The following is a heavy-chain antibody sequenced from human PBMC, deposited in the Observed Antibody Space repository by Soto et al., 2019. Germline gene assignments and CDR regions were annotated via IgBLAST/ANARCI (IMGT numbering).Heavy chain of an antibody. Sequence: QVQLVQSGAEVKKPGSSVKVSCKASGGTFSSYAISWVRQAPGQGLEWMGGIISIFGTANYAQKFQGRVTMTAGESTSTAYIEMSSQRSDDTGVYYCAIYPSREIVVVVAANYYGMDVWGQGTTVTVSS. CDR3: AIYPSREIVVVVAANYYGMDV. CDR2: IISIFGTA. V-gene: IGHV1-69*01. D-gene: IGHD2-15*01. J-gene: IGHJ6*02. CDR1: GGTFSSYA.